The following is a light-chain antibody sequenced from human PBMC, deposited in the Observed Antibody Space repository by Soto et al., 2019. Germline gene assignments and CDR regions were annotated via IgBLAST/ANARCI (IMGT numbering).Light chain of an antibody. Sequence: EIVMTQSPATLSVSPGERATLSCRASQSVSSSLAWYQQNPGQSPRLLIYGASTRATGIPARFSGSGSGTEFTLTISSLQSADFAVYYCQQYNNWPRTFGQGTKVEIK. V-gene: IGKV3-15*01. CDR2: GAS. CDR1: QSVSSS. J-gene: IGKJ1*01. CDR3: QQYNNWPRT.